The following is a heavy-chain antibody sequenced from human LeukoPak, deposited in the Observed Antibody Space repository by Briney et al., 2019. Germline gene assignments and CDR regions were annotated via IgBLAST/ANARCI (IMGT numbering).Heavy chain of an antibody. J-gene: IGHJ6*03. Sequence: PGRSLRLSCAASGFTFSSDGMRWVRQAPGKGLEWVAVIWYDGSNKYYADSVKGRFTISRDNSKNTLYLQMNSLREEDTAVYYCARDSGDYTPYYMDVWGKGTTVTVSS. CDR3: ARDSGDYTPYYMDV. V-gene: IGHV3-33*01. CDR2: IWYDGSNK. D-gene: IGHD4-17*01. CDR1: GFTFSSDG.